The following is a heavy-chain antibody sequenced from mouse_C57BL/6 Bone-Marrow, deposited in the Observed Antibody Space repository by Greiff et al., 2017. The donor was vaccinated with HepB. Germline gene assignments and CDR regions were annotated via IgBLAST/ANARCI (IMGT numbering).Heavy chain of an antibody. Sequence: EVKLMESGGGLVQPGGSLSLSCAASGFTFTDYYMSWVRQPPGKALEWLGFIRNKANGYTTEYSASVKGRFTISRDNSQSILYLQMNALSAEDSATYYCASLLFTAWFAYWGQGTLVTVSA. D-gene: IGHD1-1*01. CDR2: IRNKANGYTT. V-gene: IGHV7-3*01. CDR3: ASLLFTAWFAY. CDR1: GFTFTDYY. J-gene: IGHJ3*01.